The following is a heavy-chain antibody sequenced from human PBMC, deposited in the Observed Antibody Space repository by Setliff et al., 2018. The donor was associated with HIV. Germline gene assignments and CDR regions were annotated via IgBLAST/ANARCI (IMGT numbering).Heavy chain of an antibody. CDR1: GGSFSGYY. V-gene: IGHV4-34*01. Sequence: TPETLSLTCAVYGGSFSGYYWSWIRQPPGKGLEWIGEINHSGSTNYNPSLKSRFTMSVDTSKNQFSLRVTSVTAADTAVYFCARATPSSFLTWTSWGQGTLVTVSS. J-gene: IGHJ5*02. CDR3: ARATPSSFLTWTS. CDR2: INHSGST. D-gene: IGHD2-2*01.